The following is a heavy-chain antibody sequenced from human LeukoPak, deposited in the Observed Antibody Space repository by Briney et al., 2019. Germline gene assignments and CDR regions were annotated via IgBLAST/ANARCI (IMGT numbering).Heavy chain of an antibody. Sequence: GGSLRLSCAASGFTFSSYAMHWVRQAPGKGLEWVAVISYDGSNKYFADSVKGRFTISRDNSKNTLYLQMNSLRAEDTAVYYCATTYSSRGVVTSNFDYWGQGTLVTVSS. CDR2: ISYDGSNK. D-gene: IGHD6-13*01. CDR1: GFTFSSYA. V-gene: IGHV3-30-3*01. CDR3: ATTYSSRGVVTSNFDY. J-gene: IGHJ4*02.